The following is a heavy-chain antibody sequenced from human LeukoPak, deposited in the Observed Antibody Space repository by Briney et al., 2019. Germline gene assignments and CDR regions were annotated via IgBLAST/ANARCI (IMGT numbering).Heavy chain of an antibody. J-gene: IGHJ4*02. CDR2: IYSGGSS. CDR1: GGSIRSDY. Sequence: PSETLSLTCIVSGGSIRSDYWSWIRQPAGKGLEWIGRIYSGGSSNYNPSLKSRVTISVDTSKNQFSLNLSSVTAADTAVYYCARALGCGSYSCYPDFWGQGTLVTVSS. CDR3: ARALGCGSYSCYPDF. V-gene: IGHV4-4*07. D-gene: IGHD2-2*01.